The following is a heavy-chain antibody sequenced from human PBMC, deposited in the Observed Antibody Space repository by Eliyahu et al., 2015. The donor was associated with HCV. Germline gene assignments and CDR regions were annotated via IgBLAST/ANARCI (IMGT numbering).Heavy chain of an antibody. CDR3: TTGAPGGFDYYLDV. CDR1: GXXXGKAW. CDR2: IKSKTDGGTT. D-gene: IGHD3-10*01. V-gene: IGHV3-15*01. J-gene: IGHJ6*03. Sequence: EVQLVESGGGLVXPGGSLRLXCAASGXXXGKAWXSWVRQAPGKGLEWIGRIKSKTDGGTTDYAAPVKGRFTISRDDSKSTLYLQMNSLKTEDTAVYYCTTGAPGGFDYYLDVWGQGTTVTVSS.